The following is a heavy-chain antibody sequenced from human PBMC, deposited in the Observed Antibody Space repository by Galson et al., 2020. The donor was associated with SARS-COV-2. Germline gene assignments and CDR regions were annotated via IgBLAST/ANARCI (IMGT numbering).Heavy chain of an antibody. J-gene: IGHJ6*03. CDR2: IYYSGST. V-gene: IGHV4-39*01. CDR3: ARRVWDGDYGGYYYYYYMDV. Sequence: SETLSLTCTVSGGSISSSSYYWGWIRQPPGTGLEWLGSIYYSGSTYYNPSLKSRVTISVDTSKNQFSLKLSSVTAADTAVYYCARRVWDGDYGGYYYYYYMDVWGKGTTVTISS. CDR1: GGSISSSSYY. D-gene: IGHD4-17*01.